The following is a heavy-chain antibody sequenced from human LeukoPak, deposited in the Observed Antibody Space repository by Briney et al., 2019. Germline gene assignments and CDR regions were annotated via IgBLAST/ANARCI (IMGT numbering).Heavy chain of an antibody. CDR1: GFNFGDFA. CDR2: ISDTGKVV. J-gene: IGHJ4*02. V-gene: IGHV3-23*01. D-gene: IGHD3-3*01. CDR3: DNGEW. Sequence: GESLRLSCIGSGFNFGDFAMSWVRQVPGRGPDFVSSISDTGKVVFYTDSVRGRATVSRDNSKSTLYLQLSDVRGDDTAVYYCDNGEWWGPGTQVGVSS.